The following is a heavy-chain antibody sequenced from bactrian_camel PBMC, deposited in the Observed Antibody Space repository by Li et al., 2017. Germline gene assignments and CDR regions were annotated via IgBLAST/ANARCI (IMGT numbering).Heavy chain of an antibody. CDR3: AADFCPSTADFARKWSRARSYSY. V-gene: IGHV3-3*01. Sequence: VQLVESGGGSVQAGGSLRLSCASSGSIYGTLCMGWVRLAPGRAPAEREGIAAIRRSGGETWYAGSVKGRFTISRDRAKSTMYLQMNSLRPEDTAVYYCAADFCPSTADFARKWSRARSYSYWGQGTQVTVAS. D-gene: IGHD2*01. CDR2: IRRSGGET. J-gene: IGHJ4*01. CDR1: GSIYGTLC.